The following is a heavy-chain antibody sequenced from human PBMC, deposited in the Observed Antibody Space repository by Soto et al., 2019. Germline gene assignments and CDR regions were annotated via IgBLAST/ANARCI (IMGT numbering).Heavy chain of an antibody. V-gene: IGHV1-3*04. CDR2: LKTANGNI. J-gene: IGHJ5*02. CDR3: ARVEGEYQLVGGGFDA. CDR1: GYTFTSYH. Sequence: QVQLVQSGAEVKKPGASVKVSCKVSGYTFTSYHMHWVRPATGQRHERMGWLKTANGNIKYSQKYQDRDTFTGDTSANIAYMRQNSLAFEDMAVYYCARVEGEYQLVGGGFDAWGQGSLVTLST. D-gene: IGHD2-2*01.